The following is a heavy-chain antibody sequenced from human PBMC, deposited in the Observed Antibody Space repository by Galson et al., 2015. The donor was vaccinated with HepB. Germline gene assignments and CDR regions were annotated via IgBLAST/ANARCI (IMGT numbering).Heavy chain of an antibody. Sequence: SLRLSCAASGFTVSSNYMSWVRQAPAKGLEWVSVIYTGGDTYYADSVKGRFTISRDNSKNTLYLQMNSLRVEDTAVYYCARGKISSSWQTPCDYWGQGTLVTVSS. CDR3: ARGKISSSWQTPCDY. CDR1: GFTVSSNY. D-gene: IGHD6-13*01. V-gene: IGHV3-53*01. J-gene: IGHJ4*02. CDR2: IYTGGDT.